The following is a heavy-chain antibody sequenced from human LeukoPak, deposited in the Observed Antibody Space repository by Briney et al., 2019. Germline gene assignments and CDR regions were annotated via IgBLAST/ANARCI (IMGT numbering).Heavy chain of an antibody. D-gene: IGHD3-22*01. CDR3: AKLPAYYYDSCGYYHVNY. CDR2: ISGSGGST. Sequence: GGSLRLSCAASGFTFSSYAMGWVRQAPGKGLEWVSAISGSGGSTYYADSVKGRFTISRDNSKNTLYLQMNSLRAEDTAIYYCAKLPAYYYDSCGYYHVNYWGQGTLVTVSS. V-gene: IGHV3-23*01. J-gene: IGHJ4*02. CDR1: GFTFSSYA.